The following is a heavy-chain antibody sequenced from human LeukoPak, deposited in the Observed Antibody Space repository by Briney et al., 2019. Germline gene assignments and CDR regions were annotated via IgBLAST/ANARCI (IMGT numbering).Heavy chain of an antibody. CDR2: ISAYNGNT. CDR3: ARGGGSRDIVVVPAAIWFDP. CDR1: GYTFTSYG. J-gene: IGHJ5*02. Sequence: GASVKVSCKASGYTFTSYGISWVRQAPGQGLEWMGWISAYNGNTNYAQKLQGRVTMTTDTATSTAYMELRSLRSDDTAVYYCARGGGSRDIVVVPAAIWFDPWGQGTLVTVSS. V-gene: IGHV1-18*01. D-gene: IGHD2-2*02.